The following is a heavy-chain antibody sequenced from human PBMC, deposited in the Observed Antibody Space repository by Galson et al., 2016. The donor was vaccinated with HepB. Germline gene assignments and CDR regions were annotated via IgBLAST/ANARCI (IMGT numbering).Heavy chain of an antibody. CDR1: GGSFSGYY. D-gene: IGHD1-7*01. J-gene: IGHJ3*02. CDR2: INHSGST. Sequence: EPLSLTCAVYGGSFSGYYWSWIRQPPGKGLEWIGEINHSGSTNYNPSLKSRVTISVDTSKNQFSLKLTSVTAADTAMYYCARGPDNWNYDDAFDIWGQGTMVTVSS. CDR3: ARGPDNWNYDDAFDI. V-gene: IGHV4-34*01.